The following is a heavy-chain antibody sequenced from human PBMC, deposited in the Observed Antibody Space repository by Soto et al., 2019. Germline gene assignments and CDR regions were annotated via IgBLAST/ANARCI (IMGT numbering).Heavy chain of an antibody. CDR2: IKQDGSEK. J-gene: IGHJ4*02. D-gene: IGHD5-12*01. CDR1: GFTFSSYW. Sequence: EVQLVESGGGLVQPGGSLRLSCAASGFTFSSYWMSWVRQAPGKGLEWVANIKQDGSEKYYVDSLKGRFTISRDNAKNSLYLQMNSLRAEDTAVYYCAREVVEGGYVGNFDYWGPGTLVTVSS. V-gene: IGHV3-7*03. CDR3: AREVVEGGYVGNFDY.